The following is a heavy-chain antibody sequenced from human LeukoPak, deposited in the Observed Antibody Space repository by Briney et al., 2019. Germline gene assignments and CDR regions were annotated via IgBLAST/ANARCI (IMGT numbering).Heavy chain of an antibody. V-gene: IGHV1-69*01. CDR3: ARPGYSSSPEFYYYMDV. CDR1: GGTFSTYA. CDR2: IIPIFGTA. Sequence: VASVKVSRKASGGTFSTYAISWVRQAPAQGLEWMGGIIPIFGTANYAQKFQGRVTITADESTSTAYMELSSLRSEDTAVYYCARPGYSSSPEFYYYMDVWGKGTTVTVSS. D-gene: IGHD6-13*01. J-gene: IGHJ6*03.